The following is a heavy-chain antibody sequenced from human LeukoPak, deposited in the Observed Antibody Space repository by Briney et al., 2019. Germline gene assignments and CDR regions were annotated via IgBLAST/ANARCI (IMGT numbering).Heavy chain of an antibody. V-gene: IGHV4-59*01. CDR1: GGSISSNY. CDR2: IYYSGAT. J-gene: IGHJ5*02. Sequence: SETLSLTCTVSGGSISSNYWSWIRQPPGKGLEWIGYIYYSGATSYNPSLKSRVTISVDTSNNQFSLKLSSVTAADTAVYYCARAPENWFDPWGQGTLVTVSS. CDR3: ARAPENWFDP.